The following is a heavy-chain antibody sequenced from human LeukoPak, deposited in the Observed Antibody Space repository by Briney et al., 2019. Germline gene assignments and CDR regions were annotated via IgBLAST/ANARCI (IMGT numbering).Heavy chain of an antibody. Sequence: ASVKVSCKASGFTFTSYGFSWVRQAPGQGPEWMGWISGHNGDTDYAQEFKGRVTMTTGTSTTTAYMELRSLRSDDTAVYYCTRNVGSYYASGAFDIWGQGTMVTVSS. J-gene: IGHJ3*02. D-gene: IGHD3-10*01. V-gene: IGHV1-18*01. CDR2: ISGHNGDT. CDR1: GFTFTSYG. CDR3: TRNVGSYYASGAFDI.